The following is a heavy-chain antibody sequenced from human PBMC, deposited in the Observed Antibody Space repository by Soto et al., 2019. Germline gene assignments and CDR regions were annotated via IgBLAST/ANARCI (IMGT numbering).Heavy chain of an antibody. Sequence: SVNVSCKASGGTFSSYAISWVRQAPGQGLEWMGGIIPIFGTANYAQKFQGRVTITADESTSTAYMELSSLRSEDTAVYYCARGVITMVRGVPYYYYGMDVWGQGTTVTVSS. V-gene: IGHV1-69*13. D-gene: IGHD3-10*01. J-gene: IGHJ6*02. CDR2: IIPIFGTA. CDR1: GGTFSSYA. CDR3: ARGVITMVRGVPYYYYGMDV.